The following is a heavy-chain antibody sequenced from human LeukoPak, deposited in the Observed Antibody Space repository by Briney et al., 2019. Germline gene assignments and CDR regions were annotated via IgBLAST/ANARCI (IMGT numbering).Heavy chain of an antibody. CDR2: IYTSGST. J-gene: IGHJ4*02. CDR1: GGSISSGSYY. V-gene: IGHV4-61*02. D-gene: IGHD3-3*01. CDR3: ASSRFLEAYIDY. Sequence: SETLSPTCTVSGGSISSGSYYWSWIRQPAGKGLEWIGRIYTSGSTNYNPSLKSRVTISVDTSKNQFSLKLSSVTAADTAVYYCASSRFLEAYIDYWGQGTLVTVSS.